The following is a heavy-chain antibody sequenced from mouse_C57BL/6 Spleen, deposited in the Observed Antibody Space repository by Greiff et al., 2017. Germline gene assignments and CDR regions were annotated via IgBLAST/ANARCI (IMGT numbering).Heavy chain of an antibody. CDR2: IDPSDSYT. V-gene: IGHV1-69*01. Sequence: QVQLKQPGAELVMPGASVKLSCKASGYTFTSYWMHWVKQRPGQGLEWIGEIDPSDSYTNYNQKFKGKSTLTVDKSSSTAYMQLSSLTSEDSAVXYCARDRLLRAMDYWGQGTSVTVSS. D-gene: IGHD2-3*01. J-gene: IGHJ4*01. CDR1: GYTFTSYW. CDR3: ARDRLLRAMDY.